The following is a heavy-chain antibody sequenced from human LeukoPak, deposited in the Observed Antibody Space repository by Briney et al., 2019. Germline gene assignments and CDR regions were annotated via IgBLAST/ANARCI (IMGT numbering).Heavy chain of an antibody. Sequence: GGCLRLSCAASVFIFSSYWMGWVRQAPWKGLEWVAVTSYDGSRKHYADSVKGRFTISRDNSKNMLYLQMNSLRAEDTAVYYCAKDIISAAIPDAFEIWAQGTMVTVSP. J-gene: IGHJ3*02. CDR2: TSYDGSRK. D-gene: IGHD2-2*01. V-gene: IGHV3-30*18. CDR1: VFIFSSYW. CDR3: AKDIISAAIPDAFEI.